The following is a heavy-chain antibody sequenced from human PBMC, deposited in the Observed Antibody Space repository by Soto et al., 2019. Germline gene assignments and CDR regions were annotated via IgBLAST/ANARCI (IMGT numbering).Heavy chain of an antibody. Sequence: SETLSLTCTVSGGSISSYYWSWIRQPPGKGLEWIGYIYYSGSTNYNPSLKSRVTISVDTSKNQFSLKLSSVTAADTAVYYCASTYCSSTSCYTDPDFDYWGQGTLVTVSS. CDR1: GGSISSYY. CDR3: ASTYCSSTSCYTDPDFDY. D-gene: IGHD2-2*02. J-gene: IGHJ4*02. CDR2: IYYSGST. V-gene: IGHV4-59*08.